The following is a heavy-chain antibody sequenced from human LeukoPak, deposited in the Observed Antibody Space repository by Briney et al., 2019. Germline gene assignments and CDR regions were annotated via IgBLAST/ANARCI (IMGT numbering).Heavy chain of an antibody. Sequence: GGSLRLTCAASGFTFSSYGMHWVRQAPGKGLEWVAVRWYDGSNKYYADYVKGRFTISRDNSKNTLYLQTNSLRAEDTAVYYCARDLGGGILTGLDYWGQGTLVTVSS. CDR3: ARDLGGGILTGLDY. CDR1: GFTFSSYG. D-gene: IGHD3-9*01. J-gene: IGHJ4*02. V-gene: IGHV3-33*01. CDR2: RWYDGSNK.